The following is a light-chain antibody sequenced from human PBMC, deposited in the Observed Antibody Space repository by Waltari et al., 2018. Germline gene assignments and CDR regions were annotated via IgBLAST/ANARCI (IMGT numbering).Light chain of an antibody. CDR2: SAS. Sequence: DIQMPQSPSSLSASVGDRVTITYRASQSISSYLNWYQQKPGKAPKLLTYSASSLQRGVPSRFSGSGSGTDFTLTISSLQPEDFATYYCQQSYSTLLTFGGGTKVEIK. CDR1: QSISSY. CDR3: QQSYSTLLT. V-gene: IGKV1-39*01. J-gene: IGKJ4*01.